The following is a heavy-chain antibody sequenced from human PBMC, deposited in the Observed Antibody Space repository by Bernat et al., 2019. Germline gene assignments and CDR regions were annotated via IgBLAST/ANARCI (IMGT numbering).Heavy chain of an antibody. Sequence: EEQLVESGGGLVKPGGSLRLSCAASGFTFNSAWMNWVRQAPGKGLEWVGRIKSKADGGTTDYAAPVKGRFTISRDDSKSTLYLQMNSLKIEDTAVYYCTTDGIAVAGTGFGYWGQGTLVTVSS. V-gene: IGHV3-15*07. CDR2: IKSKADGGTT. J-gene: IGHJ4*02. CDR1: GFTFNSAW. D-gene: IGHD6-19*01. CDR3: TTDGIAVAGTGFGY.